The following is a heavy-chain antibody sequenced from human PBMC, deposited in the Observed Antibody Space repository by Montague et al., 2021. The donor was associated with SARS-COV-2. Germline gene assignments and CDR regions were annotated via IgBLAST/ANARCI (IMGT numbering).Heavy chain of an antibody. J-gene: IGHJ4*02. CDR2: IWYDGSNE. CDR3: AKSAYSSSWYSDY. CDR1: GFTFSSFA. V-gene: IGHV3-30-3*02. D-gene: IGHD6-13*01. Sequence: YLRLSCAASGFTFSSFAMHWVRQAPGKGLEWVAVIWYDGSNEYYADSVKGRFTISGDNSKNTVYLQINGLRLEDTAVYYCAKSAYSSSWYSDYWGQGTPVTVSS.